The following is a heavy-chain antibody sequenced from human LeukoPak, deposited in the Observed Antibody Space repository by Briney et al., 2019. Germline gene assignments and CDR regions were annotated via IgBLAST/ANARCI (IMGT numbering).Heavy chain of an antibody. D-gene: IGHD2-15*01. CDR2: INHSGST. CDR1: GGSFSGYY. V-gene: IGHV4-34*01. Sequence: PSETLSLTCAVYGGSFSGYYWTWIRQPPGKGLEWIGEINHSGSTNYNPSLKSRVTISVDTSKNQFSLKLSSVTVADTAVYYCARDDRRYCSGGTCYSRDYWGQGTLVTVSS. J-gene: IGHJ4*02. CDR3: ARDDRRYCSGGTCYSRDY.